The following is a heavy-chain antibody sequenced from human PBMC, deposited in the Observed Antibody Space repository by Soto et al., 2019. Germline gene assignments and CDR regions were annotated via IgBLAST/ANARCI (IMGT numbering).Heavy chain of an antibody. Sequence: AGSMRLSCAVSGFTCSTYSMHWISQSPGKGLEWISYINPISGIIAYADSVKGRFTISSDIAKSSLYLQMNSLKDEDTAVYYCARDLNWAFDSWGQGTLVTVSS. J-gene: IGHJ4*02. CDR1: GFTCSTYS. CDR2: INPISGII. D-gene: IGHD7-27*01. V-gene: IGHV3-48*02. CDR3: ARDLNWAFDS.